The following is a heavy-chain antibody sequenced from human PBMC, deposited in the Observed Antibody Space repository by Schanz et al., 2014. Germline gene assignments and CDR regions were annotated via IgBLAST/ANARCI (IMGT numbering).Heavy chain of an antibody. CDR1: GYIFSSYA. Sequence: QLVQSGSEFRKPGASVKVSCKASGYIFSSYAIHWVRQAPGQGLEWMGWINPTTGNPGYAQGFTGRFVFSFDTSVRTAYLQISGLKAEDTAVYYCARARYGLAVWGQGTTVTVSS. CDR3: ARARYGLAV. V-gene: IGHV7-4-1*02. CDR2: INPTTGNP. J-gene: IGHJ6*02.